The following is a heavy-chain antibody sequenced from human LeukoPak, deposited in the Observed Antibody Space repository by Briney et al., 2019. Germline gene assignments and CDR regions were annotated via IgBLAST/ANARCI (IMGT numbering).Heavy chain of an antibody. CDR3: VRDLRWREGEY. J-gene: IGHJ4*02. CDR1: EFIFSNYW. Sequence: GGSLRLSCAGSEFIFSNYWMSWIRQAPGKGLEWVANIKDDGGEKNYVDSVRGRFTVSRDNTKNSLFLQMNSLRAEDTAVYYCVRDLRWREGEYWGQGTLVTVSS. V-gene: IGHV3-7*01. CDR2: IKDDGGEK. D-gene: IGHD4-23*01.